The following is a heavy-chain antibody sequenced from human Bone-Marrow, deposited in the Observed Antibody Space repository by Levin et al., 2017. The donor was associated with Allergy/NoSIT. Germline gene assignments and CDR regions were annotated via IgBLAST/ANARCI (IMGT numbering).Heavy chain of an antibody. Sequence: GGSLRLSCAASGFTFSTFAMHWVRQAPGKGLEWVAVISYNGSHTFYADSVKGRFTISRDNSKNTVYLHIDSLIPQDTALYYCAKVGEQRAALTHWGQGTVVTVSS. V-gene: IGHV3-30*18. D-gene: IGHD1-26*01. J-gene: IGHJ4*02. CDR2: ISYNGSHT. CDR1: GFTFSTFA. CDR3: AKVGEQRAALTH.